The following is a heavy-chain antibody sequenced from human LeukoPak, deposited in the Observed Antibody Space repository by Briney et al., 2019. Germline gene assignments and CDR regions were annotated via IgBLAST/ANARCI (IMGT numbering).Heavy chain of an antibody. CDR1: GGTFSSYA. Sequence: VASVKVSCKASGGTFSSYAISWVRQAPGQGLEWMGRIIPILGIANYAQKFQGRVTITADKSTSTAYMELSSLRTEDTAVYYCAREPTVTTGYWGQGTLVTVSS. J-gene: IGHJ4*02. V-gene: IGHV1-69*04. CDR3: AREPTVTTGY. D-gene: IGHD4-11*01. CDR2: IIPILGIA.